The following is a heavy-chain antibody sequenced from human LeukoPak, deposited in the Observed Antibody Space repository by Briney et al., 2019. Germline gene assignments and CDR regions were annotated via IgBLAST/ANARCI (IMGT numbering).Heavy chain of an antibody. D-gene: IGHD2-15*01. J-gene: IGHJ1*01. CDR2: ASYKSAGYF. Sequence: SQTLSLTCAISGDXVSSNSVAWDWVRQSPSRGLEWLGRASYKSAGYFNYAVSVKSRITINADTSKNQFSLRLNSVTPEDTAVYYCARWDHGSGRFQNWGQGTLVTVSS. CDR3: ARWDHGSGRFQN. CDR1: GDXVSSNSVA. V-gene: IGHV6-1*01.